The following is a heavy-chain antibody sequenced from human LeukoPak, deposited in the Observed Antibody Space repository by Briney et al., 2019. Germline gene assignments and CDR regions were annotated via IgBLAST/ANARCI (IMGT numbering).Heavy chain of an antibody. J-gene: IGHJ1*01. CDR2: ISSSSSHI. CDR1: GFTFSSYT. CDR3: ARGYCGGDCYGD. Sequence: GGSLRLSCAASGFTFSSYTMNWVRQAPGKGLEYVSSISSSSSHIYYADSVKGRFTISRNNTKSSLYLQMNSLRAEDMAVYYCARGYCGGDCYGDWGQGTLVTVSS. V-gene: IGHV3-21*01. D-gene: IGHD2-21*02.